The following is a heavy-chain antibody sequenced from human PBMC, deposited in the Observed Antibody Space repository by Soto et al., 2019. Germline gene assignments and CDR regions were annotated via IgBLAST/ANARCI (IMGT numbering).Heavy chain of an antibody. Sequence: EVQLVESGGGLVQPGGSLRLSCAASGVTFSSYSMSWVRQALGTALAWVANINKKGGEKYYVDSVKGRFTISRDNAQNSLYLQMNSLRAEDTAVYYCAWPWDTAMVSTWNYWGQGTLVTVSS. V-gene: IGHV3-7*03. CDR3: AWPWDTAMVSTWNY. D-gene: IGHD5-18*01. CDR1: GVTFSSYS. CDR2: INKKGGEK. J-gene: IGHJ4*02.